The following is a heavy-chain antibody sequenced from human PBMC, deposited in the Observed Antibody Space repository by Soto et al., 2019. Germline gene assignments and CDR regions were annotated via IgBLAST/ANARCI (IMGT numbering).Heavy chain of an antibody. Sequence: QVQLVQSGAEVKKPGSSVKVSCKASGGTFSSYTISWVRQAPGQGLEWMGRIIPILGIANYAQKFQGRVKITADKSTSTAYMEVSSLRSEDTAVYYGASDVDTAMVTSTNEGYWGQGTLVTVSS. D-gene: IGHD5-18*01. V-gene: IGHV1-69*02. J-gene: IGHJ4*02. CDR1: GGTFSSYT. CDR3: ASDVDTAMVTSTNEGY. CDR2: IIPILGIA.